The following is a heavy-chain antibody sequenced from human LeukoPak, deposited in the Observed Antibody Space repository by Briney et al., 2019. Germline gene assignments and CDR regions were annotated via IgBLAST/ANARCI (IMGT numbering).Heavy chain of an antibody. D-gene: IGHD6-19*01. V-gene: IGHV3-23*01. CDR3: VCGSSIPDY. CDR2: ISERGDTT. J-gene: IGHJ4*02. CDR1: GITFITYA. Sequence: TGGSLRLSCVASGITFITYAMTWVRQAPGKGLEWVSSISERGDTTYYADSVRGRFTISRDNSKNTLYLQMNGVRVEDTAVYFCVCGSSIPDYWGLGTLVTVSS.